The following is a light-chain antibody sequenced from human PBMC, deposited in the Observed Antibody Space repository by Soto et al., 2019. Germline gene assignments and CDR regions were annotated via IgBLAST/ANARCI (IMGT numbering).Light chain of an antibody. Sequence: EIVMTQSPATLSVSPGERSTLSCRASQSVGNNLAWYQQKPGQAPRLLIYGPSTRATGIPARFNGSGSGTDFTLTISRLEPEDFAVYYCQQRSNWPRTFGQGTKVDIK. CDR1: QSVGNN. CDR2: GPS. CDR3: QQRSNWPRT. V-gene: IGKV3-15*01. J-gene: IGKJ1*01.